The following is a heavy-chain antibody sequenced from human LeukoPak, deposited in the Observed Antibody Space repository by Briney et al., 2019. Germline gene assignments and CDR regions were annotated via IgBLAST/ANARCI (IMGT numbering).Heavy chain of an antibody. CDR2: ISSSGRTI. CDR1: GFTFSSYE. CDR3: ARGGLNEVLLWAPLDY. V-gene: IGHV3-48*03. J-gene: IGHJ4*02. D-gene: IGHD3-10*01. Sequence: GGSLRLSCAASGFTFSSYEMNWVRQAPGKGLEWVSYISSSGRTIYYADSVKGRFTISRDNAKNSLYLQMNSLRAEDTAVYYCARGGLNEVLLWAPLDYWGQGTLVTVSS.